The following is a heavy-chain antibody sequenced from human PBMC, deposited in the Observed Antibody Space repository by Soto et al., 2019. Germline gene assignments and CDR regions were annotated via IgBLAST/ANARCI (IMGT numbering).Heavy chain of an antibody. V-gene: IGHV1-2*04. CDR2: INPNSGGT. CDR3: ARGYYGSGSLYYYYYGMDV. J-gene: IGHJ6*02. Sequence: GASVKVSCKASGYTFTGYYMHWVRQAPGQGLEWMGWINPNSGGTNYAQKFQGWVTMTRDTSISTAYMELSRLRSDDTAVYYCARGYYGSGSLYYYYYGMDVWGQGTTVTVS. CDR1: GYTFTGYY. D-gene: IGHD3-10*01.